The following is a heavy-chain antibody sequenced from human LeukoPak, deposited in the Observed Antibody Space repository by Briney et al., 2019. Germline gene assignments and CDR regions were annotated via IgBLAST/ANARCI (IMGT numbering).Heavy chain of an antibody. Sequence: PGGSLRLSCAASGFTFSDYYMSWIRQAPGKGLEWVSYISSSGSTIYYADSVKGRFTISRDNAKNSLYLQMNSLRAEDTAVYYCARVVVVVAAQYYHFDYWGQGTLVTVSS. J-gene: IGHJ4*02. V-gene: IGHV3-11*04. CDR2: ISSSGSTI. CDR3: ARVVVVVAAQYYHFDY. CDR1: GFTFSDYY. D-gene: IGHD2-15*01.